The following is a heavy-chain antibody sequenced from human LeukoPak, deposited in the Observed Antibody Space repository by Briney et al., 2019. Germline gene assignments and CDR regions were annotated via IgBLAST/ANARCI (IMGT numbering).Heavy chain of an antibody. Sequence: PGGSLRLSCAASGFTFSSYGMSWVRQAPGKGLEWVLAISGSGGSTYYADSVKGRFTISRDNSKNTLYLQMNSLRAEDTAVYYCAREGFSRGYYYYYYMDVWGKGTTVTVSS. J-gene: IGHJ6*03. CDR1: GFTFSSYG. CDR3: AREGFSRGYYYYYYMDV. V-gene: IGHV3-23*01. D-gene: IGHD6-13*01. CDR2: ISGSGGST.